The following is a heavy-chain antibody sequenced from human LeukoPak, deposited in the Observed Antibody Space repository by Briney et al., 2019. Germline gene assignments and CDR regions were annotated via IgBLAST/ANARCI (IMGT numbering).Heavy chain of an antibody. CDR3: ATSNDAKIAPFDH. V-gene: IGHV4-4*09. J-gene: IGHJ4*02. Sequence: SETLSLTCTVSGVSMSAYQWSWVRQSPEKGLEWIGCINTKGETSYNPSLKSRVTTSVDTSKSQFPLRLTSVTAADTAAYYCATSNDAKIAPFDHWGRGAPVTVSS. CDR2: INTKGET. D-gene: IGHD2-21*01. CDR1: GVSMSAYQ.